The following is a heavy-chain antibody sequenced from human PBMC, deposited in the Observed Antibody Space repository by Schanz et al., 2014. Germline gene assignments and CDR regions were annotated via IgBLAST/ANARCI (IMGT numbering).Heavy chain of an antibody. V-gene: IGHV3-48*01. CDR2: IRSSSTPI. J-gene: IGHJ4*02. CDR3: ARGGFGEVSYFDY. CDR1: GFTFSTHA. Sequence: EVQLLESGGGLVQPGGSLRLSCAASGFTFSTHAMSWVRQAPGKGLEWVSYIRSSSTPIYYADSVKGRFTISRDNSKNTLYLQMNSLRPEDTAVYYCARGGFGEVSYFDYWGQGTLVTVSS. D-gene: IGHD3-10*01.